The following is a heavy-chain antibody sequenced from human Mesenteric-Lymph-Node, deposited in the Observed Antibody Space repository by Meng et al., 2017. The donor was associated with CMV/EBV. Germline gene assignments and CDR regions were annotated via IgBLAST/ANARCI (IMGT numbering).Heavy chain of an antibody. CDR3: ARDPFRIAVAGTYDHLNPNPNPNPNPNLRNYYYYGMDV. J-gene: IGHJ6*02. Sequence: ASVKVSCKPDGYAFTTYGISWVRQAPGQGLEWMGWINPNSGGTNYAQKFQGRVTMTRDTSISTAYMELSSLRSEDTAVYYCARDPFRIAVAGTYDHLNPNPNPNPNPNLRNYYYYGMDVWGQGTTVTVSS. D-gene: IGHD6-19*01. CDR1: GYAFTTYG. CDR2: INPNSGGT. V-gene: IGHV1-2*02.